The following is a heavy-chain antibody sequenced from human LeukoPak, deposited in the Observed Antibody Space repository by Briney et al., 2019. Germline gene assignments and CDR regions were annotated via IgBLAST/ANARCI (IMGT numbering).Heavy chain of an antibody. CDR3: ARGDYGDYEGAFDI. CDR1: GGSFSGYY. J-gene: IGHJ3*02. CDR2: IYYSGST. V-gene: IGHV4-30-4*01. D-gene: IGHD4-17*01. Sequence: SETLSLTCAVYGGSFSGYYWSWIRQPPGKGLEWIGYIYYSGSTYYNPSLKSRVTISVDTSKNQFSLKLSSVTAADTAVYYCARGDYGDYEGAFDIWGQGTMVTVSS.